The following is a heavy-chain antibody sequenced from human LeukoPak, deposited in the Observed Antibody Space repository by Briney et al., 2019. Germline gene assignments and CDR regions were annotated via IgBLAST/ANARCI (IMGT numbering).Heavy chain of an antibody. Sequence: GGSLRLSCATSGFTFSNACMSWVRQAPGKGLEWVGHIKGKTDGGTTDYAAPVQASFTVSRDDSKNTLYLQMNSLKTEDTAVYYCTTGTWIQLWLADYWGQGTLVTVSS. J-gene: IGHJ4*02. CDR3: TTGTWIQLWLADY. CDR1: GFTFSNAC. V-gene: IGHV3-15*01. CDR2: IKGKTDGGTT. D-gene: IGHD5-18*01.